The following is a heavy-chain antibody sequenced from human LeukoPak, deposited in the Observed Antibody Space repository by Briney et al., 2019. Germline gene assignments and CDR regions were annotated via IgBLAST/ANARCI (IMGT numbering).Heavy chain of an antibody. CDR3: ARVGNSGAFDI. CDR1: GFTLSDYS. J-gene: IGHJ3*02. CDR2: ISSSGRHT. V-gene: IGHV3-64*01. D-gene: IGHD3-10*01. Sequence: GGSLRLSCAASGFTLSDYSMHWIRQAPGKGLEYVSAISSSGRHTYYANSVKGRFTISRDNSKNTLYLQMGSPSAGDMAVYYCARVGNSGAFDIWGQETMVTVSS.